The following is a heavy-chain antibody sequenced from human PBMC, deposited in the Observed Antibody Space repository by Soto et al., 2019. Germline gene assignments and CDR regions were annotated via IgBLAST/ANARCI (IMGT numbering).Heavy chain of an antibody. CDR1: GYTFTGYY. Sequence: ASVKVSCKASGYTFTGYYMHWVRQAPGQGLEWMVWINPNSGGTNYAQKFQGRVTMTRDTSISTAYMELSRLRSDDTAVYYCARDDIVVVPAAIRGTYYYYGMDVWGQGTTVTVSS. CDR2: INPNSGGT. V-gene: IGHV1-2*02. D-gene: IGHD2-2*02. J-gene: IGHJ6*02. CDR3: ARDDIVVVPAAIRGTYYYYGMDV.